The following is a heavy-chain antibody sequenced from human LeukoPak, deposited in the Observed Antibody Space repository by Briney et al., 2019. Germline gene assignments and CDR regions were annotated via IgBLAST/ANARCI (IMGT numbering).Heavy chain of an antibody. Sequence: APVKVSCKASGYTFTGYYMHWVRQAPGQGLEWMGWINPNSGGTNYAQKFQGRVTMTRDTSISTAYMELSRLRSDDTAVYYCARAVAGQNDAFDIWGQGTMVTVSS. D-gene: IGHD6-19*01. CDR3: ARAVAGQNDAFDI. CDR2: INPNSGGT. CDR1: GYTFTGYY. J-gene: IGHJ3*02. V-gene: IGHV1-2*02.